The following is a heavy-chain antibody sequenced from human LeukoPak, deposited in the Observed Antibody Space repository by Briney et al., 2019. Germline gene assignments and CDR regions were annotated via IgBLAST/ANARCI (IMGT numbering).Heavy chain of an antibody. J-gene: IGHJ4*02. CDR1: GFTFSSYS. CDR3: AKETAAGPFDY. V-gene: IGHV3-21*04. Sequence: GGSLRLSCAASGFTFSSYSMNWVRQAPGKGLEWVSSISSSSSYIYYADSVKGRFTISRDNSKNTLYLQMNSLRAEDTAVYYCAKETAAGPFDYWGQGTLVTVSS. D-gene: IGHD6-13*01. CDR2: ISSSSSYI.